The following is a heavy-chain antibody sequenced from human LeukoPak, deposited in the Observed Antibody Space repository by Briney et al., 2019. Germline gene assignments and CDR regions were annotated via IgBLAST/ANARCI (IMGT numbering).Heavy chain of an antibody. CDR3: ARSPTKRVPKDY. J-gene: IGHJ4*02. CDR2: IFHSGST. V-gene: IGHV4-4*02. D-gene: IGHD2-2*01. CDR1: SGSIFSSNW. Sequence: PSGTLSLTCAVSSGSIFSSNWWSWVRQPPGKGLEWIGQIFHSGSTSYSPSLKSRVTISVDKSKNQFSLRLTSVTAADTAVYYCARSPTKRVPKDYWGQGTLVTVSS.